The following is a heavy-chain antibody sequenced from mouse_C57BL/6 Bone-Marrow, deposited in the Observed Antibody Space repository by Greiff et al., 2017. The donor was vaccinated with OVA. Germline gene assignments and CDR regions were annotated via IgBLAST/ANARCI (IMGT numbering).Heavy chain of an antibody. CDR1: GFTFSDFY. Sequence: EVHLVESGGGLVQSGRSLRLSCATSGFTFSDFYMEWVRQAPGKGLEWIAASRNKANDYTTEYSASVKGRFIVSRDTSQSILYLQMNALRAEGTAIYYCARGAYYSNYDAMDYWGQGTSVTVSS. J-gene: IGHJ4*01. D-gene: IGHD2-5*01. CDR2: SRNKANDYTT. CDR3: ARGAYYSNYDAMDY. V-gene: IGHV7-1*01.